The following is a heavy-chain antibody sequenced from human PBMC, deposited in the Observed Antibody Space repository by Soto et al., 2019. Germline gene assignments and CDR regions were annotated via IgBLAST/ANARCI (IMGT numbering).Heavy chain of an antibody. J-gene: IGHJ4*02. V-gene: IGHV3-15*01. D-gene: IGHD3-22*01. Sequence: PGGSLRLSCAASGFTFSNAWMSWVRQAPGKGLEWVGRIKSKTDGGTTDYAAPVKGRFTISRDDSKNTLYLQMNSLKTEDTAVYYCTTDTNYYDSSGYYYFDYWGQGTLVTFSS. CDR1: GFTFSNAW. CDR3: TTDTNYYDSSGYYYFDY. CDR2: IKSKTDGGTT.